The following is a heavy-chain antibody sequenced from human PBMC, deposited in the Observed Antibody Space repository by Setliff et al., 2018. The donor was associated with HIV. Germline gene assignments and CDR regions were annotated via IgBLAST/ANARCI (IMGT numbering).Heavy chain of an antibody. CDR2: IYYGST. CDR1: GDSISSYY. V-gene: IGHV4-59*08. Sequence: ETLSLTCTVSGDSISSYYWNWVRQPQGKALEWIGYIYYGSTHYNPSFEGRVTISVDTSKNQSSLKLRSVTAADTAMYYCARRRCSAASCPDNSWNWLDPWGQGTLVTVSS. D-gene: IGHD2-15*01. J-gene: IGHJ5*02. CDR3: ARRRCSAASCPDNSWNWLDP.